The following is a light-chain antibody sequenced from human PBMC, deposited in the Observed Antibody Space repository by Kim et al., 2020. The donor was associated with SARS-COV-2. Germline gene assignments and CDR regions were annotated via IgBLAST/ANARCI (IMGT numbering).Light chain of an antibody. CDR3: SSYAGGNTVV. CDR2: EVT. CDR1: SSDVGAYNL. Sequence: QSALTQPPSASGSPGQSVTISCTGTSSDVGAYNLVSWYQQHPPKAPKLMIYEVTKRPSGVPDRFSCSKSGNTASLIVSGLQAEDEGDYYCSSYAGGNTVVFGGGTQLTVL. J-gene: IGLJ2*01. V-gene: IGLV2-8*01.